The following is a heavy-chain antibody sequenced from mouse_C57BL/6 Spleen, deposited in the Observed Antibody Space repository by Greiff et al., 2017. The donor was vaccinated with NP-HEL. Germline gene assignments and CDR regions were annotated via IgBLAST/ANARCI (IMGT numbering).Heavy chain of an antibody. V-gene: IGHV14-3*01. CDR2: IDPANGNT. J-gene: IGHJ4*01. Sequence: SVAELVRPGASVKLSCTASGFNIENTYMHWVKQRPEQGLEWIGRIDPANGNTKYAPKFQGKATITADTSSNTAYLQLSSLTSEDTAIYYCASEEGHYAMDYWGQGTSVTVSS. CDR3: ASEEGHYAMDY. CDR1: GFNIENTY.